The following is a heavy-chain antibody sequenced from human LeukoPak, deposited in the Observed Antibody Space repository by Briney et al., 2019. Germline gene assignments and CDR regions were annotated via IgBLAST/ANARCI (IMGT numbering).Heavy chain of an antibody. V-gene: IGHV1-69*01. Sequence: SVKVSCKASGGTFSSYAISWVRQAPGQGLEWMGGSIPIFGTANYAQKFQGRVTITADESTSTAYMELSSLRSEDTAVYYCARVVGDYDSSGYWDAFDIWGQGTMVTVSS. CDR1: GGTFSSYA. J-gene: IGHJ3*02. CDR3: ARVVGDYDSSGYWDAFDI. D-gene: IGHD3-22*01. CDR2: SIPIFGTA.